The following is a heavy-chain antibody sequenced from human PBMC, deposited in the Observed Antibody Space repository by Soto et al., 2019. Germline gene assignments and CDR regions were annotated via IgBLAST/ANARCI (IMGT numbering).Heavy chain of an antibody. CDR1: GFTVSSNY. CDR3: AREPPYSSSHGNYYYGMDV. CDR2: IYSGGST. V-gene: IGHV3-53*01. Sequence: PGGSLRLSCAASGFTVSSNYMSWVRQAPGKELEWVSVIYSGGSTYYADSVKGRFTISRDNSKNTLYLQMNSLRAEDTAVYYCAREPPYSSSHGNYYYGMDVWGQGTTVTVSS. D-gene: IGHD6-6*01. J-gene: IGHJ6*02.